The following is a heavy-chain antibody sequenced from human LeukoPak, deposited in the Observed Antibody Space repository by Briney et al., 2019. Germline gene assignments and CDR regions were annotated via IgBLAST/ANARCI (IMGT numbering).Heavy chain of an antibody. CDR2: IYTSGST. CDR1: ADPINSGVYY. D-gene: IGHD6-19*01. V-gene: IGHV4-61*02. CDR3: ARTKGAVAGPPDILDY. J-gene: IGHJ4*02. Sequence: SETLSLTCTVSADPINSGVYYWNWIRQPAGKGLEWIGRIYTSGSTNYNPSLKSRLTISVDTSKNQFSLKLSSVTAADTAVYYCARTKGAVAGPPDILDYWGQGTLVTVSS.